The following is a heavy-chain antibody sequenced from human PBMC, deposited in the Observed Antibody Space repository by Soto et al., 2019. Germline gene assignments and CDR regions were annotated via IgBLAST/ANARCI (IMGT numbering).Heavy chain of an antibody. CDR2: ISAYNGNT. D-gene: IGHD3-3*01. V-gene: IGHV1-18*04. J-gene: IGHJ4*02. CDR1: GYTFTSYG. Sequence: ASVKVSCKASGYTFTSYGIRWVRQAPGQGLEWMGWISAYNGNTNYAQKLQGRVTMTTDTSTSTAYMELRSLRSDDTAVYYCAGQGGIVPASSYAVFYYFLSGYHPQYFDYWGQGTLVTVSS. CDR3: AGQGGIVPASSYAVFYYFLSGYHPQYFDY.